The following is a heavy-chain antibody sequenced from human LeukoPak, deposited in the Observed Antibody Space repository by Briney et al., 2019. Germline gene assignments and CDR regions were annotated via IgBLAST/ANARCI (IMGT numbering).Heavy chain of an antibody. CDR1: GFTFSDYY. V-gene: IGHV3-11*01. J-gene: IGHJ4*02. D-gene: IGHD3-3*01. CDR2: ISSSGSTI. CDR3: AREYYDFWSSYYTEGY. Sequence: KAGGSLRLSCAASGFTFSDYYMSWIRQAPGKGLEWVSYISSSGSTIYYADSVKGRFTISRDNAKNSLYLQMNSLRAEDTAVYYCAREYYDFWSSYYTEGYWGQGTLVTVSS.